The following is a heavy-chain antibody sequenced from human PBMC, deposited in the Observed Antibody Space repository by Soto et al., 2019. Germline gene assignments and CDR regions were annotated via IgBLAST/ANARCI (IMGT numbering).Heavy chain of an antibody. CDR3: ARDGGAGMDV. J-gene: IGHJ6*02. CDR1: GGTFSSYA. D-gene: IGHD3-16*01. Sequence: ASVKVSCKASGGTFSSYAISWVRQAPGQSLEWIGWTNAANGYIEYSLDLQGRVTITRDTSVNTVYMQLSSLTSEDGAVYYCARDGGAGMDVWGQGTTVTVSS. CDR2: TNAANGYI. V-gene: IGHV1-3*02.